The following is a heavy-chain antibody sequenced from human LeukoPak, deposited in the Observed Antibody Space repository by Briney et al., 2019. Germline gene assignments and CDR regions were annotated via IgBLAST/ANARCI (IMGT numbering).Heavy chain of an antibody. D-gene: IGHD3-10*01. J-gene: IGHJ4*02. CDR3: ARGYYGSGSYLRREFDY. V-gene: IGHV1-18*01. Sequence: EASVKVSCKASGYTFTIYGISWVRQAPGQGLEWMGWINPYNGNTNYARKLQGRVTMTTETSTSTAYMELRSLRSDDTAVYYCARGYYGSGSYLRREFDYWGQGTLVTVSS. CDR1: GYTFTIYG. CDR2: INPYNGNT.